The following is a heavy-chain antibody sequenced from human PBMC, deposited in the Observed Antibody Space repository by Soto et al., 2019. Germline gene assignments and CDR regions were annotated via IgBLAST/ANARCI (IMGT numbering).Heavy chain of an antibody. Sequence: ASVKVSCKASGYTFTSYYMHWVRQAPGQGLEWMGIINPSVGSTSYAQKFQGRVTITADESTSTAYMELSSLRSVDTVTYYCARALGSWGAYYFDYWGQGTLVTVSS. D-gene: IGHD3-16*01. CDR3: ARALGSWGAYYFDY. J-gene: IGHJ4*02. V-gene: IGHV1-46*01. CDR1: GYTFTSYY. CDR2: INPSVGST.